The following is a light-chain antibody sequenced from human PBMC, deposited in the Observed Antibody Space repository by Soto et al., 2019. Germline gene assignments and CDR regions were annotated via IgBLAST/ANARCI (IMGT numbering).Light chain of an antibody. J-gene: IGKJ1*01. Sequence: AIQMTQSPSSLSASVGDRVTITCRASQDISNDLGWYKQKPGKTPKLLIFAASTLQSGVPSRFSGSGSGTDFNLTISSLQPEDFANYYCLQDFNYPWTFSQGTKVEIE. CDR2: AAS. CDR3: LQDFNYPWT. V-gene: IGKV1-6*01. CDR1: QDISND.